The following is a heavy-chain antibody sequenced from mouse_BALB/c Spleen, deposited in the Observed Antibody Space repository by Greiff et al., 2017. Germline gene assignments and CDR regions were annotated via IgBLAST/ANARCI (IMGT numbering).Heavy chain of an antibody. CDR3: TREGYGLRRGRGYYYAMDY. J-gene: IGHJ4*01. CDR1: GYTFTSYW. D-gene: IGHD2-2*01. CDR2: IYPGNSDT. Sequence: EVQLQQSGTVLARPGASVKMSCKASGYTFTSYWMHWVKQRPGQGLEWIGAIYPGNSDTSYNQKFKGKAKLTAVTSTSTAYMELSSLTNGDSAVYYCTREGYGLRRGRGYYYAMDYWGQGTSVTVSS. V-gene: IGHV1-5*01.